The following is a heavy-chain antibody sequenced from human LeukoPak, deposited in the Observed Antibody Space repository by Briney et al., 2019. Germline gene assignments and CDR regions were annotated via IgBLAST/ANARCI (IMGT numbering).Heavy chain of an antibody. V-gene: IGHV3-21*04. CDR3: TRDATHYLRYGYFES. D-gene: IGHD3-9*01. Sequence: PGGSLRLSCAASGFTLSSSAMNWVRQAPGKGLEWVSSINNVASHIYYAGSVRGRFTISRDNAKNSVYLQMNSLRAEDTAVYYCTRDATHYLRYGYFESWGQGTLVTVSS. CDR2: INNVASHI. CDR1: GFTLSSSA. J-gene: IGHJ4*02.